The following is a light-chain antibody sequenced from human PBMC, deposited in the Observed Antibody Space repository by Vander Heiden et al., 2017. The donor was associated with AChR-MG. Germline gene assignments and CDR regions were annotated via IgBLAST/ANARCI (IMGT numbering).Light chain of an antibody. J-gene: IGKJ3*01. V-gene: IGKV2-28*01. CDR3: MQALQTPFT. CDR1: QSLLHSNGYNY. CDR2: LGC. Sequence: DSVMTQSPLSLPVSPGEPASISCRSSQSLLHSNGYNYLDWYLPKPGQSPQLLIYLGCNRASGVPDRFSGSGSGTDFTLKISRVEAEDVGVYYCMQALQTPFTFGPGTKVDIK.